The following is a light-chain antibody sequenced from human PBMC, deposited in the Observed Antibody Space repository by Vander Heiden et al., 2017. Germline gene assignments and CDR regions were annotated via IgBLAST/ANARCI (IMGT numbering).Light chain of an antibody. Sequence: EIGLPQSPGPLSLSPGERATLSCRASQSVSSSYLAWYQQKPGQAPRLLIYGASSRATGIPDRFSGSGSGTDFTLTISRLEPEDFAVYYCQQYGSSPPLTFGGGTKVEIK. CDR1: QSVSSSY. CDR3: QQYGSSPPLT. CDR2: GAS. J-gene: IGKJ4*01. V-gene: IGKV3-20*01.